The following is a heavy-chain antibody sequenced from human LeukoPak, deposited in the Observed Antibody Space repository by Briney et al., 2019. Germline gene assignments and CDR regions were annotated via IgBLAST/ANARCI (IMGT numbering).Heavy chain of an antibody. J-gene: IGHJ4*02. V-gene: IGHV3-23*01. CDR2: ISGSGGGT. CDR1: GFTFSSNA. CDR3: ARVGYNFGLDY. D-gene: IGHD5-18*01. Sequence: GGSLRLSCSASGFTFSSNAMSWVRQASGKGLEWVAGISGSGGGTYYADSMKGRFTISRDNSKNTLSLQINSLRVEDTAVYSCARVGYNFGLDYWGQGALVTVSS.